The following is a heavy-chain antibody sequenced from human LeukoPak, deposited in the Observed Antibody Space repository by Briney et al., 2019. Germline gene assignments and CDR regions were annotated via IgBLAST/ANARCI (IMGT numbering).Heavy chain of an antibody. CDR3: AREPKLQLRVAQLHHFDC. CDR1: GFTFSSYA. J-gene: IGHJ4*02. Sequence: GGSLRLSCAASGFTFSSYAMSWVRQAPGKGLEWVSLISGSGGSTDYADSVKGRFTISRDNSKNTLYLQMSSLRAEDTAVYYCAREPKLQLRVAQLHHFDCWGQGTLVTVSS. V-gene: IGHV3-23*01. D-gene: IGHD1-7*01. CDR2: ISGSGGST.